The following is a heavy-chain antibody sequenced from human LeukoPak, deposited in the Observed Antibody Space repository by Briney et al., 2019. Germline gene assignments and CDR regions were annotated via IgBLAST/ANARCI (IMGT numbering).Heavy chain of an antibody. Sequence: ASVKVSCKASGYTFTSYGISWVGQAPGQGREGMGWISAYYGTTNYAQKLQGRVTMTTDTSTSTAYMELRSLISDDTAVYYCARDLLYFGYSSSSSWFDPWGQGTLVTVSS. V-gene: IGHV1-18*01. J-gene: IGHJ5*02. D-gene: IGHD6-6*01. CDR3: ARDLLYFGYSSSSSWFDP. CDR1: GYTFTSYG. CDR2: ISAYYGTT.